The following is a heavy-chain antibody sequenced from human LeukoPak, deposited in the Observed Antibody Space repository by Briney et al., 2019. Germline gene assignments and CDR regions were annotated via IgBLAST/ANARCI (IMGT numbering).Heavy chain of an antibody. CDR1: GFTFSYYG. CDR3: ARGYGSSWLHS. CDR2: ISSGSSYI. D-gene: IGHD6-13*01. J-gene: IGHJ4*02. V-gene: IGHV3-21*01. Sequence: GGSLRLSCAASGFTFSYYGMNWVRQAPGKGLECISSISSGSSYIYYADSVGGRFTISRDNAKNSLYLQMDSLRVEDSALYYCARGYGSSWLHSWGPGTLVTVSS.